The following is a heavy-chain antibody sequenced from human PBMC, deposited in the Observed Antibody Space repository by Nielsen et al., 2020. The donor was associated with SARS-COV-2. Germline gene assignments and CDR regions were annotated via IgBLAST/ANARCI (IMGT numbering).Heavy chain of an antibody. J-gene: IGHJ4*02. CDR1: GFTFSDYY. Sequence: GGSLRLSCAASGFTFSDYYMSWIRQAPGKGLEWVANIKRDGSEKHYVDSVKGRFTVSRDNAKNSLFLQMNSVRADDTAVYYCVREWGYWGLGTLVTVSS. D-gene: IGHD1-26*01. CDR3: VREWGY. CDR2: IKRDGSEK. V-gene: IGHV3-7*01.